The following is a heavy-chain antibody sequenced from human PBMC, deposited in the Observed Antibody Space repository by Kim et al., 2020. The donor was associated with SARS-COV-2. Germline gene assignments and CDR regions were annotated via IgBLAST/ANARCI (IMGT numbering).Heavy chain of an antibody. CDR3: ARARPYCSSTSCYPRWFDP. D-gene: IGHD2-2*01. Sequence: ASVKVSCKASGYTFTGYYMHWVRQAPGQGLEWMGWINPNSGGTNYAQKFQGRVTMTRDTSISTAYMELSRLRSDDTAVYYCARARPYCSSTSCYPRWFDPWGQGTLVTVSS. J-gene: IGHJ5*02. CDR2: INPNSGGT. V-gene: IGHV1-2*02. CDR1: GYTFTGYY.